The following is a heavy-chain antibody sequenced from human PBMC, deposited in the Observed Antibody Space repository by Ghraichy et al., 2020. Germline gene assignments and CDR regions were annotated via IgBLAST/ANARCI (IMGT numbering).Heavy chain of an antibody. CDR3: ASLIAASDHWYFHL. D-gene: IGHD6-6*01. Sequence: GSLRLSCTVSGGSISNSYYYWGWIRQPPGKGLEWIGNIFYSGTTYYNPSLRGRVAVSVDTSKNQFSLKLSSVTAADTAVYYCASLIAASDHWYFHLWGRGTLVTVSS. J-gene: IGHJ2*01. V-gene: IGHV4-39*07. CDR2: IFYSGTT. CDR1: GGSISNSYYY.